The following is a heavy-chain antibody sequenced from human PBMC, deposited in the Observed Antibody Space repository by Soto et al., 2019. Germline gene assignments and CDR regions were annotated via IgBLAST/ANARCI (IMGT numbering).Heavy chain of an antibody. V-gene: IGHV3-74*01. CDR1: GFTFSSYW. D-gene: IGHD3-22*01. CDR2: INSDGSST. J-gene: IGHJ6*02. Sequence: EVQLVESGGGLVQPGGSLRLSCAASGFTFSSYWMHWVRQAPGKGLVWVSRINSDGSSTSYADSVKGRFTISRDNAKNTLYLQMNSLRAEDTTVYYCARDFNYYDIQQGYYYGMDVWGQGTTVTVSS. CDR3: ARDFNYYDIQQGYYYGMDV.